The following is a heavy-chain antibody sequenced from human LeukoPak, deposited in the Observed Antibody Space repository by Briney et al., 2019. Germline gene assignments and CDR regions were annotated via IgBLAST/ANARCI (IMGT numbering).Heavy chain of an antibody. Sequence: KTSETLSLTCTISGGSISSYYWSWIRQPPGEGLDYIGYIYYSGSTNYNPSLKSRVTISVDTSKKQFSLKLSSVTAADTAVYYCARGYSGYDPTYFDYWGQGTLVTVSS. CDR2: IYYSGST. J-gene: IGHJ4*02. CDR1: GGSISSYY. D-gene: IGHD5-12*01. CDR3: ARGYSGYDPTYFDY. V-gene: IGHV4-59*01.